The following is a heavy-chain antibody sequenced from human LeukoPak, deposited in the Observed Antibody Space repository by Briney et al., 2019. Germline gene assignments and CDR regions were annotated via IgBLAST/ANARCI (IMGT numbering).Heavy chain of an antibody. J-gene: IGHJ3*01. CDR1: GGSISYYY. CDR3: ARVSCSSTSCPRRDALDV. Sequence: SETLSLTCTVSGGSISYYYWSWIRQPPGKGLEWIGYIYYSGSTNYNPSLKSRVTISVDTSKNQFSLNLTSVATADTAVYYCARVSCSSTSCPRRDALDVWGQGTMVTVSS. V-gene: IGHV4-59*01. CDR2: IYYSGST. D-gene: IGHD2-2*01.